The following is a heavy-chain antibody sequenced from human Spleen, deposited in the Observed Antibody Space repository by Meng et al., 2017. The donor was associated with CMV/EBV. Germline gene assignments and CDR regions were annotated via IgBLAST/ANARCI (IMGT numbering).Heavy chain of an antibody. J-gene: IGHJ4*02. CDR3: ARGGTLYSDAYEDY. CDR2: INPSDGST. Sequence: ASVKVSCKASGNTFSRYYIHWLRQAPGQGPEWMGIINPSDGSTNYAQKFLGRVTMTRDTSVSTAYLELFSLGSDDTAVYYCARGGTLYSDAYEDYWGQGTLVTVSS. V-gene: IGHV1-46*01. CDR1: GNTFSRYY. D-gene: IGHD3-16*01.